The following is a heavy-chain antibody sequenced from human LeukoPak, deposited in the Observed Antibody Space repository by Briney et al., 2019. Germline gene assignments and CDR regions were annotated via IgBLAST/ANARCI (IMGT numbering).Heavy chain of an antibody. D-gene: IGHD3-3*01. CDR1: GFTFDDYS. V-gene: IGHV3-7*01. Sequence: GSLRLSCAASGFTFDDYSMHWVRQAPGKGLEWVANIKQDGTEKYSVDSVKGRFTISRDNAKNSLYLQMNSVRAEDTAVYYCVRDFRFLDDYWGQGTLVSVSS. CDR3: VRDFRFLDDY. J-gene: IGHJ4*02. CDR2: IKQDGTEK.